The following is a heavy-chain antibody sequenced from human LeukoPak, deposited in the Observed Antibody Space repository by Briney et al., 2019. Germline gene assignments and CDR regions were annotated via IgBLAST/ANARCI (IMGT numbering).Heavy chain of an antibody. J-gene: IGHJ4*02. V-gene: IGHV3-7*01. Sequence: PGGSLRLSCAASGFTFSSYWMSWVRQAPGKGLEWVANIKQDGSDKIYVDSVKGRFTISRDNAKNSLYLQMNSLRVEDTAVYYCATFRAPATALDIGTPLGYWGQGTLVTVSS. CDR1: GFTFSSYW. D-gene: IGHD1-26*01. CDR3: ATFRAPATALDIGTPLGY. CDR2: IKQDGSDK.